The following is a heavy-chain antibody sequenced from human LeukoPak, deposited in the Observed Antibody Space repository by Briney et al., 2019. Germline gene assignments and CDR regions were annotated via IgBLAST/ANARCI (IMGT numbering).Heavy chain of an antibody. CDR2: ITSSSSHI. CDR1: GFTFSHYS. Sequence: PGGSLRLSCAASGFTFSHYSIDWVRQAPGKGLERVASITSSSSHIYYADSVKGRFTISRDNAKNSLYLQMNILRAEDTAIYYCARVMMGATVTTFHYYCMDVWGVGTTVTVSS. V-gene: IGHV3-21*01. D-gene: IGHD4-11*01. CDR3: ARVMMGATVTTFHYYCMDV. J-gene: IGHJ6*03.